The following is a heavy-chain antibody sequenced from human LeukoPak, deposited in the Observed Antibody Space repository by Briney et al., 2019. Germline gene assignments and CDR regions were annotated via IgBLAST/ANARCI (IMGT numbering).Heavy chain of an antibody. CDR2: IRYDGSNK. CDR1: GFTFSSYG. CDR3: AVDHHRTVGY. Sequence: GGSLRLSCAASGFTFSSYGIHWVRQAPGKGLEWVAFIRYDGSNKYYADSVKGRFTISRDNSKNTLYLQMNSLRAEDTAVYYCAVDHHRTVGYWGQGTLVTVSS. V-gene: IGHV3-30*02. J-gene: IGHJ4*02. D-gene: IGHD1-26*01.